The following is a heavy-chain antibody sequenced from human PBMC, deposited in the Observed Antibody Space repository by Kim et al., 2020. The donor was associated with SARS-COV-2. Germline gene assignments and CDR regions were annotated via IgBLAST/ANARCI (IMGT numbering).Heavy chain of an antibody. Sequence: GGSLRLSCVASGLTVSRDYMSWVRQAPGKGLEWVSVIYRDGSTYYGDSVKGRFTISRDNSRDTVYLQMNSLRAEDTAVYYCARGGGAFCGDDCYRTFDYWGQGTLVTVSS. CDR1: GLTVSRDY. J-gene: IGHJ4*02. V-gene: IGHV3-66*01. CDR3: ARGGGAFCGDDCYRTFDY. CDR2: IYRDGST. D-gene: IGHD2-21*02.